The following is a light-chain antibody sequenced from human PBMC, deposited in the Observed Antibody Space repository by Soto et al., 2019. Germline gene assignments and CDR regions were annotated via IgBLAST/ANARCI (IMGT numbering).Light chain of an antibody. CDR3: RSYTTTDTYV. CDR1: SSDVGGYNY. J-gene: IGLJ1*01. V-gene: IGLV2-14*01. Sequence: QSALTQPASVSGSPGQSITISCTGTSSDVGGYNYVSWFQQYPGKAPKLMIYDVSTRPSGVSNRFSGSKSGNTASLTISGLQAEDEADYYCRSYTTTDTYVFGTGTKLTVL. CDR2: DVS.